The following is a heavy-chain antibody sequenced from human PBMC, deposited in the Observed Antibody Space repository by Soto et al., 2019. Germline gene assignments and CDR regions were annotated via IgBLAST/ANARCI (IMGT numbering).Heavy chain of an antibody. CDR2: ISPYNGHT. D-gene: IGHD5-12*01. CDR1: GYTFTNYG. V-gene: IGHV1-18*01. J-gene: IGHJ4*02. CDR3: ARDHPFIVATMSIDF. Sequence: QVQLAQSGGEVKKLGASLKVSCKASGYTFTNYGISWVRQAPGQGLELMGWISPYNGHTNSAQKFQDIMSMTTDTSAAPAHMESRSLRTADTAVYYCARDHPFIVATMSIDFWGQGTLVSVSS.